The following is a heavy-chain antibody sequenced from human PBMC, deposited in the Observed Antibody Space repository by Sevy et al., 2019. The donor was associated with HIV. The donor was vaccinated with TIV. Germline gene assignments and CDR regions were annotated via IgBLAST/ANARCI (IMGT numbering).Heavy chain of an antibody. Sequence: ASVKVSCKVSGYTLTELSMHWVRQAPGKGLEWMGSFDTEDGETLYAQKFQGRVTMTEDTSTEAAYMELSSLGSEDTAVYYCATNTDYGDSDYWGQGTLVTVSS. CDR3: ATNTDYGDSDY. CDR1: GYTLTELS. CDR2: FDTEDGET. V-gene: IGHV1-24*01. J-gene: IGHJ4*02. D-gene: IGHD4-17*01.